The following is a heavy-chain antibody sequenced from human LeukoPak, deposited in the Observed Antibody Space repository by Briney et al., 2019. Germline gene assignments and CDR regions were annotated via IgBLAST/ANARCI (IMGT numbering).Heavy chain of an antibody. Sequence: SETPSLTCTVSGYSISSGYYWGWIRQPPGKGLEWIGSIYHSGSTYYNPSLKSRVTISVDTSKNQFSLKLSSVTAADTAVYYCARGLQCSGGSCYFDYWGQGTLVTVSS. J-gene: IGHJ4*02. CDR3: ARGLQCSGGSCYFDY. D-gene: IGHD2-15*01. CDR2: IYHSGST. V-gene: IGHV4-38-2*02. CDR1: GYSISSGYY.